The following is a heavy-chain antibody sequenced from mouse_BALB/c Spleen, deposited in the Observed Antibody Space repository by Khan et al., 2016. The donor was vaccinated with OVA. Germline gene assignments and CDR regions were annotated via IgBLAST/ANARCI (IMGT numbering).Heavy chain of an antibody. CDR2: ISSTGST. CDR1: GYSITSDYA. J-gene: IGHJ4*01. V-gene: IGHV3-2*02. CDR3: ARSLYYDCGCTLDC. D-gene: IGHD2-4*01. Sequence: EVQLQESGPGLVKPSQSLSLTCTVTGYSITSDYAWNWIRQFPGNKLEWMGYISSTGSTNYNPSLKSRISITRDTSKNQFFLQLKSVTTEDTATFYCARSLYYDCGCTLDCWGQGTSITVSS.